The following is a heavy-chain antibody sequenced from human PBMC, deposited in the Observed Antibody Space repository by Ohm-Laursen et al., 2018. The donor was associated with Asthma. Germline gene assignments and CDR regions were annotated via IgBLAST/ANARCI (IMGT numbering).Heavy chain of an antibody. CDR1: GFTFSSYA. J-gene: IGHJ4*02. CDR2: ISGSGGST. Sequence: SLRLSCTASGFTFSSYAMSWVRQAPGKGLEWVSAISGSGGSTYYADSVKGRFTISRDNSKNTLYLQMNSLRAEDTAVYYCAKVGPYGSGSYYESLDYWGQGTLVTVSS. CDR3: AKVGPYGSGSYYESLDY. V-gene: IGHV3-23*01. D-gene: IGHD3-10*01.